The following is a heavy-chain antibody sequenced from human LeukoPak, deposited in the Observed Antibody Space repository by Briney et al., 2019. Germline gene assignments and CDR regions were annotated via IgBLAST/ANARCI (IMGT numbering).Heavy chain of an antibody. CDR3: AKGGHCPALCTTQIAVAGYNDN. V-gene: IGHV3-23*01. CDR2: INYNGDTT. J-gene: IGHJ4*02. D-gene: IGHD6-19*01. Sequence: PGGSLRLSCAASGFTFSIYTMNWVRQAPGKGLEWVSSINYNGDTTYYADSVQGRFTISRDNSRNTVYLQMNSLRAEDTAIYYCAKGGHCPALCTTQIAVAGYNDNWGQGTLVTVSS. CDR1: GFTFSIYT.